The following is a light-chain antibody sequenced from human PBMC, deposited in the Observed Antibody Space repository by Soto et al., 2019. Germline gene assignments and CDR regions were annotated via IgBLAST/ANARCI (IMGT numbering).Light chain of an antibody. V-gene: IGKV3-20*01. Sequence: EIVLAQSPGTLSLSTGETATLSCRTSQSLTSSYLAWYQQKPGQAPRLLIYGASSRATGIPDRFSGSGSGTDFTLTISRLEPEDFAVYYCQQYGTSPLTFGGGTKVDI. CDR1: QSLTSSY. CDR2: GAS. J-gene: IGKJ4*01. CDR3: QQYGTSPLT.